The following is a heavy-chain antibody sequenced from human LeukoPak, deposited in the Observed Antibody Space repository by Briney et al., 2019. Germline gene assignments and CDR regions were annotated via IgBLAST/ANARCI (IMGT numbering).Heavy chain of an antibody. CDR2: ISSSGTI. V-gene: IGHV3-48*03. CDR1: GFTFSSYE. CDR3: AREGGEWELLRTFDY. D-gene: IGHD1-26*01. J-gene: IGHJ4*02. Sequence: GGSLRLSCAASGFTFSSYEMNWVRQAPGKGLEWVSYISSSGTIYYADSVKGRVTISRDNAKNSLYLQMNSLRAEDTAVYYCAREGGEWELLRTFDYWGQGTLVTVSS.